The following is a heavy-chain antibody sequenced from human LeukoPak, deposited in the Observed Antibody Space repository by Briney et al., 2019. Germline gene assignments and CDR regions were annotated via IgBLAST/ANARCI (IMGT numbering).Heavy chain of an antibody. J-gene: IGHJ4*02. CDR2: IKQDGSEK. Sequence: PGGSLRLSCTASGFTFGDYAMSWVRQAPGKGLEWVANIKQDGSEKYYVDSVKGRFTISRDNAKNSLYLQMNSLRAEDTAVYYCARGSGGGGSCCRFDYWGQGTLVTVSS. CDR1: GFTFGDYA. V-gene: IGHV3-7*01. CDR3: ARGSGGGGSCCRFDY. D-gene: IGHD2-15*01.